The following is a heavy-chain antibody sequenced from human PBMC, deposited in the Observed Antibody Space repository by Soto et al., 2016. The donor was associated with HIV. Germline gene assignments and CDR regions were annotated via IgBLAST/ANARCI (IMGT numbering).Heavy chain of an antibody. D-gene: IGHD3-22*01. CDR2: MSGNDDRT. CDR1: GFTFTNYA. CDR3: ARDSRSPSFYDSSGRGKFYFDS. J-gene: IGHJ4*02. V-gene: IGHV3-23*01. Sequence: EVQLLESGGGLVQPGGSLGLSRAASGFTFTNYAMNWVRQAPGRGLEWVSCMSGNDDRTYFIDSVKGRFTLSRDNSQNTLYLQMNSLRAEDTAVYYCARDSRSPSFYDSSGRGKFYFDSWAREPWSPSPQ.